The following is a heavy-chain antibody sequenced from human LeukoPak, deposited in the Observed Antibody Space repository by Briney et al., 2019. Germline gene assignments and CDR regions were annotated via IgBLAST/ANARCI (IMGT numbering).Heavy chain of an antibody. Sequence: SETLSLTCTVSGGSISSSSYYWGWIRQPPGKGLEWIGSIYYSGSTYYNPSLKSRVTISVDTSKNQFSLKLSSVTAADTAVYYCARTGITMIVVARYDGFDYWGQGTLVTVSS. CDR1: GGSISSSSYY. J-gene: IGHJ4*02. D-gene: IGHD3-22*01. V-gene: IGHV4-39*07. CDR3: ARTGITMIVVARYDGFDY. CDR2: IYYSGST.